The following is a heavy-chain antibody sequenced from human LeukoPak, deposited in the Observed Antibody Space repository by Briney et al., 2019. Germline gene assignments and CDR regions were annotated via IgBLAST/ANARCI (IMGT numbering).Heavy chain of an antibody. D-gene: IGHD3/OR15-3a*01. V-gene: IGHV3-66*03. CDR2: IRDSGEA. J-gene: IGHJ5*02. Sequence: GGSLRRSGAVSGFRVSDYYMSWVRQAPGKGLEWVGLIRDSGEAFYADFARGRFAISRDESENTLYLQMNSLRVEDTAVYFCAIDRAENQDWVELDPWGQGTPVIVSS. CDR1: GFRVSDYY. CDR3: AIDRAENQDWVELDP.